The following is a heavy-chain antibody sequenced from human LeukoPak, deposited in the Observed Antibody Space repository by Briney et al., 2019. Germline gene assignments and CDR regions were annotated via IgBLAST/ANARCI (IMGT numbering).Heavy chain of an antibody. J-gene: IGHJ4*02. D-gene: IGHD4-17*01. CDR2: IYYSGST. CDR1: GGFISSYY. CDR3: ASTTSDYGVDY. Sequence: SETLSLTCTVSGGFISSYYWSWIRQPPGKGLEWIGYIYYSGSTNYNPSLKSRVTISVDTSKNQLSLKVTSVTAADTAVYYCASTTSDYGVDYWGQGTLVTVSS. V-gene: IGHV4-59*01.